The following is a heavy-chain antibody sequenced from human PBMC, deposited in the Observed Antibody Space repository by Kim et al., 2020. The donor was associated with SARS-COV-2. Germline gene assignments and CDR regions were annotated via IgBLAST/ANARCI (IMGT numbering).Heavy chain of an antibody. D-gene: IGHD2-21*01. CDR2: IKEDGSDK. Sequence: GGSLRLSYAVSAFTFGDSWMAWVRQAPGKGLEWVANIKEDGSDKYYVDSVMGRFTISRDNAKNSLFLHMNSLRVEDTAVYYCATHRDWTFAFWGQGTVVTVSS. V-gene: IGHV3-7*01. CDR1: AFTFGDSW. CDR3: ATHRDWTFAF. J-gene: IGHJ3*01.